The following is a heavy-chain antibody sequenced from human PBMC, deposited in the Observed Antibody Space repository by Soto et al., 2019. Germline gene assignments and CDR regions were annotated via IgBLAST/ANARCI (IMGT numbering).Heavy chain of an antibody. D-gene: IGHD5-12*01. CDR3: ARDLRGGYDPY. CDR1: GFTFSSYW. V-gene: IGHV3-7*01. J-gene: IGHJ4*02. CDR2: IKQDGSEK. Sequence: EVQLVESGGGLVQPGGSLRLSCAASGFTFSSYWMSWVRQAPGKGLEWVANIKQDGSEKYYVDSVKGRFTISRDKAKNSLYLQMNSLRAEDTAVYYCARDLRGGYDPYWGQGTLVTVSS.